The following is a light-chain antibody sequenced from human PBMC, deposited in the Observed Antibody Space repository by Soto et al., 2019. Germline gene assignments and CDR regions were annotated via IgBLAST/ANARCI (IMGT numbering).Light chain of an antibody. Sequence: DIQMTQSPFTLSASVGDRVTITCRASQSLRRWVAWYQQKPGKAPKLLIYDASSLESGVPSRFSGSGSGTEFTLTISSLQPDDFASYYCQQYKDYSPTFGQGTKLEIK. V-gene: IGKV1-5*01. J-gene: IGKJ2*01. CDR3: QQYKDYSPT. CDR2: DAS. CDR1: QSLRRW.